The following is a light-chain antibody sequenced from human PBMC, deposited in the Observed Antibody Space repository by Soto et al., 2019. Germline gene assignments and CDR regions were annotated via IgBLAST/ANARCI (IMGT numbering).Light chain of an antibody. J-gene: IGKJ5*01. CDR3: QQYYNWPLT. V-gene: IGKV3-15*01. Sequence: EIVMTQSPATLYVSPGERATLSCRASQSVSSSLAWYQQKPGQGPRLLIYGASTRATDIPARFSGSGSGTEFTLTISSLQSEDFAVYYCQQYYNWPLTFGQGTRLEIK. CDR1: QSVSSS. CDR2: GAS.